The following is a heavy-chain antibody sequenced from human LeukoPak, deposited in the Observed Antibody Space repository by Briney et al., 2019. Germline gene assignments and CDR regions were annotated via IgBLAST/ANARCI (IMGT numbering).Heavy chain of an antibody. J-gene: IGHJ4*02. CDR3: ATDLFAMTRSIDY. Sequence: ASVKVSCKVSGYTLTELSMHWVRQAPGKGLEWMGGFDPEDGGTIYAQKFQGRVTMTEDTSTDTAYMELSSLRSEDTAVYYCATDLFAMTRSIDYWGQGTLVTVSS. D-gene: IGHD2-2*01. CDR2: FDPEDGGT. CDR1: GYTLTELS. V-gene: IGHV1-24*01.